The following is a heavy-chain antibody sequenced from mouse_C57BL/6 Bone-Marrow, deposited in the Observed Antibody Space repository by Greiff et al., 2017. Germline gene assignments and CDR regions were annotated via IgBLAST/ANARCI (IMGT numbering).Heavy chain of an antibody. J-gene: IGHJ1*03. D-gene: IGHD1-1*01. CDR1: GYSITSGYY. CDR2: ISYDGSN. Sequence: EVQLQQSGPGLVKPSQSLSLTCSVTGYSITSGYYWNWIRQFPGNKLEWMGYISYDGSNNYNPSLKNRISITRDTSKNHFFLKLNSVTTEDTATYYCAREFITTVVATDFDVWGTGTTVTVSS. V-gene: IGHV3-6*01. CDR3: AREFITTVVATDFDV.